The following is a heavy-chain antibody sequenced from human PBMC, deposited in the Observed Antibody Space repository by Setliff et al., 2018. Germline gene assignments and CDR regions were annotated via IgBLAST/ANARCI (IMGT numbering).Heavy chain of an antibody. CDR1: GGSISSGGYY. CDR2: IYYSGST. J-gene: IGHJ4*02. CDR3: ARGAYYNFWSGYYMDY. D-gene: IGHD3-3*01. Sequence: SETLSLTCTVSGGSISSGGYYWSWIRQHPGKGLEWIGYIYYSGSTYYNPSLKSRVTISVDTSKNQFSLKLSSVTAADTAVYYCARGAYYNFWSGYYMDYWGQGTLVTVS. V-gene: IGHV4-31*03.